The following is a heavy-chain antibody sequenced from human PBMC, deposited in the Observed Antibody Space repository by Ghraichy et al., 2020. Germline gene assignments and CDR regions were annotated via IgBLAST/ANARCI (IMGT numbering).Heavy chain of an antibody. J-gene: IGHJ4*02. V-gene: IGHV3-15*01. D-gene: IGHD3-10*01. Sequence: GESLNISCAASGFTFNNAWMSWVRQAPGKGLEWVGRIKSKTDGGTTDYAAPVKGRFTISRDDSKNTLYLQMNSLKTEDTAVYYCTTLDVLLWFGVQMGDYWGQGTLVTVSS. CDR2: IKSKTDGGTT. CDR1: GFTFNNAW. CDR3: TTLDVLLWFGVQMGDY.